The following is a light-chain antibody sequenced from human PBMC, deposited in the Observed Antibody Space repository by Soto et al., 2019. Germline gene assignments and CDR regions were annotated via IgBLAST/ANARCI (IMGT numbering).Light chain of an antibody. CDR2: GAS. J-gene: IGKJ4*01. Sequence: EIVLTQSPGTLSLSPGERATLSCRASQSVSSSYLAWYQQKPGQAPRLLIYGASSRATGIPDRFSGSGSGTDFTLNICRLEPEDFAVYYCQQYGSSPLTFGGGTKVEIK. V-gene: IGKV3-20*01. CDR3: QQYGSSPLT. CDR1: QSVSSSY.